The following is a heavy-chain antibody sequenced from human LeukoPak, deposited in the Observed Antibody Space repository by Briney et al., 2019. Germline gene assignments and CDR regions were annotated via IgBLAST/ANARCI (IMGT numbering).Heavy chain of an antibody. CDR2: INPNSGGT. CDR1: AYTFTVDY. D-gene: IGHD4-23*01. J-gene: IGHJ6*02. Sequence: ASVKVSFTSSAYTFTVDYMHLVRQAPGQGLEWMGWINPNSGGTNYAQKFQGRVTMTRDTSISTAYMELSRLRSDDTAVYYCARDGGTTVVTHGGYYYGMSVGGQGTTATVSS. CDR3: ARDGGTTVVTHGGYYYGMSV. V-gene: IGHV1-2*02.